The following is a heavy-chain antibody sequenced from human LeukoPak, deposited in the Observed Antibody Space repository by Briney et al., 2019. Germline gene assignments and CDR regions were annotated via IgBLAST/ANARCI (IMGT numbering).Heavy chain of an antibody. Sequence: ASVKVSCKASGYTFTGYYMHWVRQAPGQGLEWMGWINPNSGGTNYAQKFRGWVTMTRDTSISTAYMELSRLRSDDTAVYYCAREGIGYYDSSGYDYWGQGTLVTVSS. CDR1: GYTFTGYY. D-gene: IGHD3-22*01. V-gene: IGHV1-2*04. J-gene: IGHJ4*02. CDR2: INPNSGGT. CDR3: AREGIGYYDSSGYDY.